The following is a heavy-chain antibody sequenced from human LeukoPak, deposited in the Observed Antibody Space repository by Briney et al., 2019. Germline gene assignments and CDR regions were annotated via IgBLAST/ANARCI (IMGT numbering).Heavy chain of an antibody. V-gene: IGHV4-38-2*02. J-gene: IGHJ4*02. CDR1: GYSISRGYY. CDR3: ARYTANTAGYSFDF. D-gene: IGHD3-22*01. Sequence: SETLSLTCTVSGYSISRGYYWSWIRPPPGKGLEWIATIHHSGVTYYNPSLKSRVTMSVDTSKNQFSLKLGSVTAASTAVYYCARYTANTAGYSFDFWGQGALVTVSS. CDR2: IHHSGVT.